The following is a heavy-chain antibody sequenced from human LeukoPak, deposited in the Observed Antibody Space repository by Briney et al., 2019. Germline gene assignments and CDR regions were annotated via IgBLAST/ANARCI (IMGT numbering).Heavy chain of an antibody. CDR2: IYYRGST. V-gene: IGHV4-59*01. D-gene: IGHD6-13*01. CDR1: GGSISSYY. CDR3: ARGAAAGTAYYYYGMDV. Sequence: SETLSLTCTVSGGSISSYYWSWIRQPPGKGLEWVGYIYYRGSTNYNPSLKSRVTISVDTSKNQFSLKLSSVTAADTAVYYCARGAAAGTAYYYYGMDVWGQGTTVTVSS. J-gene: IGHJ6*02.